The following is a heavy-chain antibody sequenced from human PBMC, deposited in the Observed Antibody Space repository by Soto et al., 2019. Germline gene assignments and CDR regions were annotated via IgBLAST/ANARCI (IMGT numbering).Heavy chain of an antibody. CDR1: GFTFSSYA. J-gene: IGHJ4*02. Sequence: QVQLVESGGGVVQPGRSLRLSCAASGFTFSSYAMHWVRQAPGKGLEWVAVISYDGSNKCYADSVKGRFTISRDNSKNTLYLQMNSLRAEDTAVYYCAREATMARYFDYWGQGTLVTVSS. CDR3: AREATMARYFDY. V-gene: IGHV3-30-3*01. D-gene: IGHD5-12*01. CDR2: ISYDGSNK.